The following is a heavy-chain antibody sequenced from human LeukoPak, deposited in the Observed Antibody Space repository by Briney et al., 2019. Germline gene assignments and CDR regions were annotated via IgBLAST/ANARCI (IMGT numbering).Heavy chain of an antibody. CDR2: FIGIVGRT. D-gene: IGHD6-13*01. CDR3: AKDQQQLVLHYYYYYGMDV. Sequence: GGSMRLSCAASGFTFSSYAMSWVRQAPGKGLEWVSAFIGIVGRTYYADSVKGRFTISRDNSKNTLYLQMNSLRAEDTAVYYCAKDQQQLVLHYYYYYGMDVWGKGTTVTVSS. J-gene: IGHJ6*04. CDR1: GFTFSSYA. V-gene: IGHV3-23*01.